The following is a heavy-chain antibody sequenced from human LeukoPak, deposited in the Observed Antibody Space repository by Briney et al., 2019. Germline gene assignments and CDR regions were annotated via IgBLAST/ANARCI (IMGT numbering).Heavy chain of an antibody. CDR1: GDTFSSNSAA. Sequence: SQTLSLTCAVSGDTFSSNSAAWNWIRQSQSRGLEWLVRTYYRSKWYNDYAGSVKIRINMNPDTSNNQFSLQLNSVTPEDTAVYYCARVTMVRGVIISNWFDPWGQGTLVTVSS. CDR2: TYYRSKWYN. J-gene: IGHJ5*02. V-gene: IGHV6-1*01. D-gene: IGHD3-10*01. CDR3: ARVTMVRGVIISNWFDP.